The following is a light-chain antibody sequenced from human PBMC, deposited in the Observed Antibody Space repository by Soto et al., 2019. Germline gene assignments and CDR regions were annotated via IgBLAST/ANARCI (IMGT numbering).Light chain of an antibody. J-gene: IGKJ1*01. CDR1: QDISNH. Sequence: DIQLTQSPSSLSASVGDRVTITCQASQDISNHLNWYQQKPGKAPKLLIYAASTLQSGVPSRFSGRGSGTDFTLTISCLQSEDFATYYCQQYYSYPRTFGQGTKVDIK. CDR2: AAS. CDR3: QQYYSYPRT. V-gene: IGKV1-16*01.